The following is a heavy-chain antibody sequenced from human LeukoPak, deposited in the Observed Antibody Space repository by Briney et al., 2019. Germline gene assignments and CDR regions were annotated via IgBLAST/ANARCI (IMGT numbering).Heavy chain of an antibody. Sequence: PGGSLRLSCAASGFKLDDYGMSWVRQAPGKGLEWVCDINWNGAWTGYADSVKGRFTISRDNAKNSLYLQMNSLRAEDTALYYCAGYYYDSSRGFDLWGQGTLVTASA. J-gene: IGHJ5*02. V-gene: IGHV3-20*04. CDR3: AGYYYDSSRGFDL. CDR1: GFKLDDYG. D-gene: IGHD3-22*01. CDR2: INWNGAWT.